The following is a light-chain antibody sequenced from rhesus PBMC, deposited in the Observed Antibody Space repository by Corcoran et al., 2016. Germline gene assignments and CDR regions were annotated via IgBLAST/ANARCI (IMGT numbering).Light chain of an antibody. V-gene: IGKV3-31*02. J-gene: IGKJ1*01. Sequence: EIVMTQSPATLSLSPGETATISCGTSQSVSSKLAWYQQKPGQAPRLLIYGASSRATGIPDRVRGSGSGTDLTLTISSLEPEDFAVYYCQETSNLSPTFGQGTKVEIK. CDR3: QETSNLSPT. CDR1: QSVSSK. CDR2: GAS.